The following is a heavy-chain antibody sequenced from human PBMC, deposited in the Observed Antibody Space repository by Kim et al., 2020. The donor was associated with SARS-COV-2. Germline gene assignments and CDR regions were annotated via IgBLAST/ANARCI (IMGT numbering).Heavy chain of an antibody. CDR1: GFTFSSYS. Sequence: GGSLRLSCAASGFTFSSYSMNWVRQAPGKGLEWVSSISSSSSYIYYADSVKGRFTISRDNAKNSLYLQMNSLRAEDTAVYYCAREFYDILTGYYYFDYWGQGTLVTVSS. CDR3: AREFYDILTGYYYFDY. CDR2: ISSSSSYI. V-gene: IGHV3-21*01. J-gene: IGHJ4*02. D-gene: IGHD3-9*01.